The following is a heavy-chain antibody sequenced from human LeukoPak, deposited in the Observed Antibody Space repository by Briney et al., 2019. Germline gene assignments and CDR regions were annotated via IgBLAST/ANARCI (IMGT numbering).Heavy chain of an antibody. CDR2: IKKDGSGK. CDR3: ATFAGVVPGGLLL. J-gene: IGHJ6*04. CDR1: GFTSSAFW. Sequence: GGAPRPSCVAPGFTSSAFWMSWGRRAPGEGVEGGANIKKDGSGKDYVDSVKGRFSIFRDNAKNSVYLQMNSLRAEDTAVYYCATFAGVVPGGLLLWGKGTTVIVSS. V-gene: IGHV3-7*01. D-gene: IGHD2-2*01.